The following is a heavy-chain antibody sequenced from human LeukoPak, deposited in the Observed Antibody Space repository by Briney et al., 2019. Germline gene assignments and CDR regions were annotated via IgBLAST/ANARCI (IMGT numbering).Heavy chain of an antibody. D-gene: IGHD6-13*01. CDR2: ISGSGGST. V-gene: IGHV3-23*01. CDR1: GFTFSSYA. Sequence: GGSLRLSCAASGFTFSSYAMSWVRQAPGKGLEWVSAISGSGGSTYYADSVKGRFTISRDNSKNTLYLQINSLRAEDTAVYYCAKDPYSSSWYFWFDPWGQGTLVTVSS. CDR3: AKDPYSSSWYFWFDP. J-gene: IGHJ5*02.